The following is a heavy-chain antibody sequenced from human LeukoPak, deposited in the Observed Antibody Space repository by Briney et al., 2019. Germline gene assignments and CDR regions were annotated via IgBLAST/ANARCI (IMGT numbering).Heavy chain of an antibody. CDR1: GFTLDDYA. V-gene: IGHV3-9*01. Sequence: LAGRSLRLSCAASGFTLDDYAMHWVRQAPGKGLEWVSGISWNSATIAYADSVKGRFTISRDNAKNSLYLQMNSLRAEDTALYYCTKGRYARTFDCWGQGTLVTVSS. CDR2: ISWNSATI. D-gene: IGHD3-16*02. CDR3: TKGRYARTFDC. J-gene: IGHJ4*02.